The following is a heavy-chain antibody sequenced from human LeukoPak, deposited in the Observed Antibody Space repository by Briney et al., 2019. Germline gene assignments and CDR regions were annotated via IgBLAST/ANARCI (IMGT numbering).Heavy chain of an antibody. D-gene: IGHD5-24*01. J-gene: IGHJ4*02. CDR2: TSGSGDST. CDR3: AKDHERWLQFSFDY. CDR1: GFTFSSYA. Sequence: PGGSLRLSCTASGFTFSSYAMSWVRQAPGKGLEWVSGTSGSGDSTYYADSVRGRFTISRDNSKNTLYLQMNSLRVQDTAVYYCAKDHERWLQFSFDYWGQGTLVTVSS. V-gene: IGHV3-23*01.